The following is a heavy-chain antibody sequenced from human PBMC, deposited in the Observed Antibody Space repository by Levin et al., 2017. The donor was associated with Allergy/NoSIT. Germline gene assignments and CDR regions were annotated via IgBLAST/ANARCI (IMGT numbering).Heavy chain of an antibody. Sequence: SQTLSLTCAVYGGSFSGYYWSWIRQPPGKGLEWIGEINHSGSTNYNPSLKSRVTISVDTSKNQFSLKLSSVTAADTAVYYCARCPCRLQSCIAVAGTPQSLRGSYYFDYWGQGTLVTVSS. D-gene: IGHD6-19*01. CDR3: ARCPCRLQSCIAVAGTPQSLRGSYYFDY. CDR1: GGSFSGYY. CDR2: INHSGST. V-gene: IGHV4-34*01. J-gene: IGHJ4*02.